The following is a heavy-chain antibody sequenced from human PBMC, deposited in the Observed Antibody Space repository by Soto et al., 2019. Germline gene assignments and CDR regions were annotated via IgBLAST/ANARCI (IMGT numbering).Heavy chain of an antibody. CDR3: AAGNDY. J-gene: IGHJ4*02. V-gene: IGHV4-59*01. CDR1: GASISSYF. CDR2: MHYSGTT. D-gene: IGHD6-13*01. Sequence: QVQLQESGPGLVKPSEILSLTYTVSGASISSYFWNWIRQPPGKGLEWIGNMHYSGTTNYNPSLKSRLTISVDTSKNHFSLKLSSVTAADPAIYYCAAGNDYWGQGTLVTVSS.